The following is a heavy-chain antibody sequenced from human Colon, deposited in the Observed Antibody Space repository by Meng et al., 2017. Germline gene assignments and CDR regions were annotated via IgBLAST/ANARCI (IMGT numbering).Heavy chain of an antibody. CDR3: VRWDHAARWFDP. CDR2: TYYRSKWYN. CDR1: GDSVSSNSVA. D-gene: IGHD1-26*01. Sequence: SQTLSLTCSIPGDSVSSNSVAWNWIRQSPSRGLEWLGRTYYRSKWYNEYAVSVRSRITINPDTSKNQFSLQLNSVTPEDTAVYYCVRWDHAARWFDPWGQGTQVTVSS. V-gene: IGHV6-1*01. J-gene: IGHJ5*02.